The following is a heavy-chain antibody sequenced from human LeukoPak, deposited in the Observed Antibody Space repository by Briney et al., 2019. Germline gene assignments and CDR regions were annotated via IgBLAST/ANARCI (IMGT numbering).Heavy chain of an antibody. CDR1: GGSVSSGSYY. D-gene: IGHD3-3*01. CDR3: ARGSSSLEWLLYLDYYYMDV. J-gene: IGHJ6*03. Sequence: SETLSLTCTVSGGSVSSGSYYCSSIRQPPGKGLGWIEYIYYRGSTNYNPSLKSRVTVSVHTSKNQFSLKPRSVTAAETAVYYCARGSSSLEWLLYLDYYYMDVWGKGTTVTVPS. V-gene: IGHV4-61*01. CDR2: IYYRGST.